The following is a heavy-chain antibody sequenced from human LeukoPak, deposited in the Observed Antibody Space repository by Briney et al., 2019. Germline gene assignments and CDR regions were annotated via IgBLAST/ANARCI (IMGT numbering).Heavy chain of an antibody. CDR1: GFTFSSYW. D-gene: IGHD3-22*01. V-gene: IGHV3-7*01. CDR3: ARTADSYDSSGYYGY. Sequence: PGGSLRLSCAASGFTFSSYWMSWVRQAPGKGLEWVANIKQDGSEKYYVDSVKGRFTISRDNAKNSLYLQMNSLRAEDTAVYYCARTADSYDSSGYYGYWGQGTLVTVSS. J-gene: IGHJ4*02. CDR2: IKQDGSEK.